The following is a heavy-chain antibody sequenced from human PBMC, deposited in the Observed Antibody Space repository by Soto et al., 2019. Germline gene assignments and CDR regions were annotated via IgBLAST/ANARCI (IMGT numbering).Heavy chain of an antibody. J-gene: IGHJ5*02. CDR2: IYYSGST. CDR3: ATRNWFDP. Sequence: PSETLSLTCTVSGGSISSRGYYWGWIRQPPGKGLEWIGTIYYSGSTYYNPSLKSRVTISVDTSKNQFPLKLSSVTAADTAVYYCATRNWFDPWGQGTLVTVSS. CDR1: GGSISSRGYY. V-gene: IGHV4-39*01.